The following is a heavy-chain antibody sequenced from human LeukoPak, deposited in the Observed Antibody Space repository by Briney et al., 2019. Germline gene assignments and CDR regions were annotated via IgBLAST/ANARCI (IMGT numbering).Heavy chain of an antibody. CDR1: GFTFDDYA. V-gene: IGHV3-9*01. Sequence: GGSLRLSCAASGFTFDDYAMHWVRQAPGRGLEWVSGISWNSGSIGYADSVKGRFTISRDNAKNSLYLQMNSLRAEDTALYYCAKDISSGWDDAFDIWGQGTMVTVSS. CDR3: AKDISSGWDDAFDI. J-gene: IGHJ3*02. D-gene: IGHD6-19*01. CDR2: ISWNSGSI.